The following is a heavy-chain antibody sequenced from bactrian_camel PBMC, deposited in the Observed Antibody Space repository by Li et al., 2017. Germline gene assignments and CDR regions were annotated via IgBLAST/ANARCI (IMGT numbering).Heavy chain of an antibody. D-gene: IGHD3*01. Sequence: VQLVESGGGSVQAGGSLTLSCVASGWSMKTLCMGWVRQAPGKEREGVAATSPASGRRYYGDSLKGRFTISQDDAKNTVYLQMDSLKIEDTAVYYCALGSSRQATMTARGKGTQVTVS. J-gene: IGHJ4*01. CDR1: GWSMKTLC. V-gene: IGHV3S40*01. CDR2: TSPASGRR.